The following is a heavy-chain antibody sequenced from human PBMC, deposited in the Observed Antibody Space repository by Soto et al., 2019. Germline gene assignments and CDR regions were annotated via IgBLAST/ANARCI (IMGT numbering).Heavy chain of an antibody. D-gene: IGHD3-16*01. J-gene: IGHJ6*02. CDR2: LNTKTAPT. Sequence: QVQLVQSGAEVKKSGASVKVSCKPSGYSFSDYVIQWVRQAPVQALEWVAWLNTKTAPTNHAKKFQSRVSLSWDTSSTTADLEVTRLRPDDTAVYYCARIKLGVNYYNGMDVWGQGTTVIVSS. V-gene: IGHV1-2*02. CDR3: ARIKLGVNYYNGMDV. CDR1: GYSFSDYV.